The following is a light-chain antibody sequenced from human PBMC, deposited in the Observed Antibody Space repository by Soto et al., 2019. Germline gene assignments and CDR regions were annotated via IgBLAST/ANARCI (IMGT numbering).Light chain of an antibody. CDR2: GAS. CDR3: QQFDRSLPSWT. J-gene: IGKJ1*01. CDR1: QSVSSNY. Sequence: ETVLTQSPGTLSLSPGERATLSCRASQSVSSNYLAWYQHIPGQAPRLPIYGASTRATGIPDRFSGSGSGTDFTLTISRLEPEDFAVYYCQQFDRSLPSWTFGQGTKVE. V-gene: IGKV3-20*01.